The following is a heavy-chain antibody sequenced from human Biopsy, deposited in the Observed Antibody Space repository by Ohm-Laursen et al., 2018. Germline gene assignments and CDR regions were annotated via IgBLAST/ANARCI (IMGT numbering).Heavy chain of an antibody. V-gene: IGHV4-59*07. D-gene: IGHD4-11*01. J-gene: IGHJ4*02. CDR3: ARSNGYGDYRFDD. CDR1: RGSISSNF. CDR2: ISYTGDT. Sequence: SDTLSLTCTISRGSISSNFWSWIRQTPGKGLEWIGYISYTGDTNYNPSLESRITISLDTSKNQFSLMLSSVTAADTAVYYCARSNGYGDYRFDDWGQGTLVTVAS.